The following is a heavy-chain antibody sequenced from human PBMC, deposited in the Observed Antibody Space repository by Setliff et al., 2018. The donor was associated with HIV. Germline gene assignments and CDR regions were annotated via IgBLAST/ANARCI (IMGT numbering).Heavy chain of an antibody. Sequence: PGGSLRLSCAASGFTFDDYAMHWVRQAPGKGLEWVSGISWNCGSIGYADSVKGRFTISRDNAKNTLYLQMNSLRGEDKGLYYCARVVATSDYWGQGTLVTVSS. CDR3: ARVVATSDY. J-gene: IGHJ4*02. CDR1: GFTFDDYA. D-gene: IGHD5-12*01. V-gene: IGHV3-9*01. CDR2: ISWNCGSI.